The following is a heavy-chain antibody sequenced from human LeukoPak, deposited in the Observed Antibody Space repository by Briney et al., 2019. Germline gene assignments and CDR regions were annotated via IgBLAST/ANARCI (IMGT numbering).Heavy chain of an antibody. Sequence: GGSLRLSCAASGFTFSTYSMNWVCQAPGKGLEWVSYISSNSGYIYYADSLKGRFTISRDNAKNSLYLQMNSLRAEDTAVYYCARSRYCSSTSCPSGEYWGQGTLVTVSS. J-gene: IGHJ4*02. CDR2: ISSNSGYI. V-gene: IGHV3-21*01. CDR3: ARSRYCSSTSCPSGEY. CDR1: GFTFSTYS. D-gene: IGHD2-2*01.